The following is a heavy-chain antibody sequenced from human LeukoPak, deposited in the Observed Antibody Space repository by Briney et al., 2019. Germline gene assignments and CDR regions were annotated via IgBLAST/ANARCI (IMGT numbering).Heavy chain of an antibody. CDR3: ARDPYSGGYGAYYYYYMDG. Sequence: PGGSLRLSCAASGFTFSAYNMNWVRRTPGKGLEWVSSITTSSSYMFYADSVRGRFTISRDNAENSLYLQMNSLRDEDTAVYYCARDPYSGGYGAYYYYYMDGWGKGTTVTVSS. V-gene: IGHV3-21*01. CDR1: GFTFSAYN. D-gene: IGHD6-19*01. J-gene: IGHJ6*03. CDR2: ITTSSSYM.